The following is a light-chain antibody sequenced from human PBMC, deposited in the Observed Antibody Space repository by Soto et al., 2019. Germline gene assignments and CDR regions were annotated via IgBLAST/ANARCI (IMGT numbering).Light chain of an antibody. Sequence: EIVLTQSPATLSLSPGERATLSCRASQSVSSYLAWYQQKPGQAPRLLIYDASNRATGIAARFSGSGAGPDSTLTIGSLEPEDLAVYYCQQRSNWPPYTFGQGTKLEIK. CDR1: QSVSSY. CDR2: DAS. J-gene: IGKJ2*01. CDR3: QQRSNWPPYT. V-gene: IGKV3-11*01.